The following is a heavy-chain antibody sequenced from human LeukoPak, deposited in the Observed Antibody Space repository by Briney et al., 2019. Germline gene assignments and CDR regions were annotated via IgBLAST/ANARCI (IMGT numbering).Heavy chain of an antibody. CDR2: IYYTGNT. Sequence: SETLSLTCTVSGGSISSSSYYWGWIRQPPGKGLEWIARIYYTGNTYYNPSLKSRVTISVDTSKNPFSLNLNSVTAADTAMYYCARQQCNGGSCYSRAIWFDPWGQGTLVTVSS. CDR1: GGSISSSSYY. J-gene: IGHJ5*01. V-gene: IGHV4-39*01. CDR3: ARQQCNGGSCYSRAIWFDP. D-gene: IGHD2-15*01.